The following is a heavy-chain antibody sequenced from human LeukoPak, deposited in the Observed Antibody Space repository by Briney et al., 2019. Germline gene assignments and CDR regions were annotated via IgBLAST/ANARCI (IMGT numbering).Heavy chain of an antibody. CDR3: AKLVDDFWSGYYLN. CDR2: ISGSGGST. V-gene: IGHV3-23*01. CDR1: GFTFSSYA. Sequence: PGGSLRLSCAASGFTFSSYAMSWVRQAPGKGLEWVSAISGSGGSTYYADSVKGRFTISRDNSKNTLYLQMNSLRAEDTAVYYCAKLVDDFWSGYYLNWGQGTLVTVSS. J-gene: IGHJ4*02. D-gene: IGHD3-3*01.